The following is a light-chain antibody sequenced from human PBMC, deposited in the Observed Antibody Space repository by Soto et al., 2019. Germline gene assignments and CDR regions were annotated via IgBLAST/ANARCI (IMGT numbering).Light chain of an antibody. CDR2: DVT. CDR3: SSYTSNTTPV. J-gene: IGLJ2*01. V-gene: IGLV2-14*01. CDR1: SSDVGGYDY. Sequence: QSALTQPASVSGSPGQSITISCTGTSSDVGGYDYVSWYQQHPGKAPKILIHDVTDRPSAVSNRFSGSKSGNTASLTISGLQVEDEAEYYCSSYTSNTTPVFGGGTKLTVL.